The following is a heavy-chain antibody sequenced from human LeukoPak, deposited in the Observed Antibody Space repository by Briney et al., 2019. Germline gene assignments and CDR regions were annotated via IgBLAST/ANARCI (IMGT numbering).Heavy chain of an antibody. J-gene: IGHJ3*02. CDR1: GYTFTSYG. CDR2: IIPIFGTA. CDR3: GGWGELQSGAFDI. D-gene: IGHD1-7*01. Sequence: GASVKVSCKASGYTFTSYGISWVRQAPGQGLEWMGGIIPIFGTANYAQKFQGRVTITADESTSTAYMELSSLRSEDTAVYYCGGWGELQSGAFDIWGQGTMVTVSS. V-gene: IGHV1-69*13.